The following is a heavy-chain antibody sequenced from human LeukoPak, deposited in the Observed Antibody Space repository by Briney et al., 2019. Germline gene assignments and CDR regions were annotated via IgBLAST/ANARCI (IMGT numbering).Heavy chain of an antibody. CDR1: GYSFTSYW. D-gene: IGHD3-16*01. J-gene: IGHJ5*02. V-gene: IGHV5-51*01. CDR3: ARLGPVVRWFDP. Sequence: GGSLRLSCKGSGYSFTSYWIGWVRQMPGKGLEWMGIIYPGDSDTRYSPSFQGQVTISADKSISTAYLQWSSLKAADTATYYCARLGPVVRWFDPWGQGTLVTVSS. CDR2: IYPGDSDT.